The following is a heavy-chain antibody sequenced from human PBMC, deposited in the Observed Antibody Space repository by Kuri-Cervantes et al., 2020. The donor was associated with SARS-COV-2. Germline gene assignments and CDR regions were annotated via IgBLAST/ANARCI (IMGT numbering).Heavy chain of an antibody. J-gene: IGHJ3*02. CDR1: GGSISSYY. V-gene: IGHV4-59*01. Sequence: ESLKISCTVSGGSISSYYWSWIRQPPGKGLEWIGYIYYSGSTNYNPSLKSRVTISVDTSKNQFSLKLSSVTAADTAVYYCARAGEWLFGDAFDIWGQVTMVTVSS. CDR2: IYYSGST. D-gene: IGHD3-3*01. CDR3: ARAGEWLFGDAFDI.